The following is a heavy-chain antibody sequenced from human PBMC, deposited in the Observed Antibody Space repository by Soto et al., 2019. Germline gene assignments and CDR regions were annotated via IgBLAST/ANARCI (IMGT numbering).Heavy chain of an antibody. D-gene: IGHD1-1*01. CDR2: ISAHNGNT. V-gene: IGHV1-18*01. CDR3: ARGRYGDY. J-gene: IGHJ4*02. CDR1: GYTFTSYG. Sequence: QVHLVQSGAEVKKPGASVKVSCKGSGYTFTSYGITWVRQAPGQGLEWMGWISAHNGNTNYAQKFQGRVTVTRDTSTRTAYMALRSLRSDDTAVYYCARGRYGDYWGQGALVTVSS.